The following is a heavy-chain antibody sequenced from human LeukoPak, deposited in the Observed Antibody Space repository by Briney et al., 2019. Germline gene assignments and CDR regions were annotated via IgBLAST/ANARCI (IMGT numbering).Heavy chain of an antibody. J-gene: IGHJ4*01. CDR1: GFTFSSYG. V-gene: IGHV3-64*01. CDR2: ISSNGGST. Sequence: GGSLRLSCAASGFTFSSYGMHWVRQAPGKGLEYVSAISSNGGSTYYANSVKGRFTISRDNSKNTLYLQMGRLRAEDMAVYYCARIRGFSYGLTDYWGPGTLVTVSS. D-gene: IGHD5-18*01. CDR3: ARIRGFSYGLTDY.